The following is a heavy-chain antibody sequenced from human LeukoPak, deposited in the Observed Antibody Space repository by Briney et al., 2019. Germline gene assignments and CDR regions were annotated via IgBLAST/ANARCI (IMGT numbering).Heavy chain of an antibody. J-gene: IGHJ4*02. Sequence: KPSETLSLTCTVSGGSISSYYWGWIRQPPGRGLEWIECIYYSGSTYYNPSLKSRVTISIDTSKHQFSLQLSCVTAVDTAVYYCARHPVTEYFDYVWASHLHTQFDYWGQGTLVTVSS. CDR2: IYYSGST. V-gene: IGHV4-39*01. D-gene: IGHD3-16*02. CDR3: ARHPVTEYFDYVWASHLHTQFDY. CDR1: GGSISSYY.